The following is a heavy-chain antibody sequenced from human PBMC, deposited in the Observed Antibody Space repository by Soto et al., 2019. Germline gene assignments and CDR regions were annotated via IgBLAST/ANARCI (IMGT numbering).Heavy chain of an antibody. D-gene: IGHD1-1*01. CDR1: GGFVSSGSYY. V-gene: IGHV4-34*01. J-gene: IGHJ3*02. CDR2: MSHSGGT. Sequence: QVQLQQWGAGLLKPSETLSLTCAVYGGFVSSGSYYWSWIRQPPGKGLEWIGEMSHSGGTHFNPSIKSRVTISVDKSKNQFSLKMSSVTAADTALYYCARVARGTATTVVDAFDIWGPGTMVTVSS. CDR3: ARVARGTATTVVDAFDI.